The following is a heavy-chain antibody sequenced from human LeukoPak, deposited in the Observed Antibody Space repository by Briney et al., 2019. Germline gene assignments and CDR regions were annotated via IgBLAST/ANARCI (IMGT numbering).Heavy chain of an antibody. V-gene: IGHV5-51*01. J-gene: IGHJ4*02. CDR2: IYPGDSDT. CDR3: ARHGCGGDSSADY. CDR1: GYSFSTYW. Sequence: GESLKISCKGSGYSFSTYWIGWVRQMPGKGMEWMGIIYPGDSDTRYSPSFQRQVAISANKSISTAYLQWSSLKASDTAMYYCARHGCGGDSSADYWGQGTLVTVSS. D-gene: IGHD2-21*02.